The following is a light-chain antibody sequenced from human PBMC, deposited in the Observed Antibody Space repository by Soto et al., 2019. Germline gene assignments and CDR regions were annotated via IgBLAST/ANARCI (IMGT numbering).Light chain of an antibody. V-gene: IGKV1-5*01. CDR3: QQYYTLYT. Sequence: DIQMTQSPSTLSASVGDRVTITCRASQNISNWLAWYQQRPGRAPNLLIHDASTLESGVPSRFSGSGSVTEFTLTISSLQPGDFATYYCQQYYTLYTFGQGTKLEIK. CDR2: DAS. J-gene: IGKJ2*01. CDR1: QNISNW.